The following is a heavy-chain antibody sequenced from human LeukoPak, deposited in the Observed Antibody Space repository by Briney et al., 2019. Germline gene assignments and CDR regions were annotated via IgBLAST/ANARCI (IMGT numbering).Heavy chain of an antibody. CDR1: GGSISPYY. Sequence: SETLSLTCSVPGGSISPYYWSWIRQPPGKGLEWIGYIYYSGTTNYNPSLQSRVTISVATSKNQFSLKLSSVTAADTALYYCARDRASAGGFDYWGQGTLVTVSS. J-gene: IGHJ4*02. CDR3: ARDRASAGGFDY. CDR2: IYYSGTT. D-gene: IGHD2-15*01. V-gene: IGHV4-59*01.